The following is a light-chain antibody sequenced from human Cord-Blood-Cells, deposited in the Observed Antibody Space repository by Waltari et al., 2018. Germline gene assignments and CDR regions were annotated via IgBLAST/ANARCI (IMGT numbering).Light chain of an antibody. CDR2: DVS. J-gene: IGLJ2*01. Sequence: QSALTQPASVSGSPGQSITISCTGTSSDVGGYNYVSWNQQHPGKAPKRMIYDVSKRPSGVSNRFSGSKSGNTASLTISGLQAEDEADYYCSSYTSSSTVVFGGGTKLTVL. CDR3: SSYTSSSTVV. CDR1: SSDVGGYNY. V-gene: IGLV2-14*01.